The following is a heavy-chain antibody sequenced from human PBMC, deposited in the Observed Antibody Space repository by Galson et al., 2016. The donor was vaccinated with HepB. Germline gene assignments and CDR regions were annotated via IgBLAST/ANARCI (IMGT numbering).Heavy chain of an antibody. CDR1: GFTFSSYT. CDR3: ARDWSGSHEF. CDR2: ISSSSTRI. V-gene: IGHV3-21*01. D-gene: IGHD1-26*01. Sequence: SLRLSCAASGFTFSSYTMNWVRQAPGKGLEWVSLISSSSTRIYYADSVKGRFAISRDNARNSLHLQMNSLRADDTAVYYCARDWSGSHEFWGQGTLVTVSS. J-gene: IGHJ4*02.